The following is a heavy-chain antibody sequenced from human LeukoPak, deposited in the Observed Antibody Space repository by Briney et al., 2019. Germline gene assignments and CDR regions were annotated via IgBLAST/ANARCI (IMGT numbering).Heavy chain of an antibody. D-gene: IGHD3-22*01. J-gene: IGHJ3*02. CDR2: IYYSGST. V-gene: IGHV4-59*01. Sequence: PSETLSLTYTVSGGSISTYYWKWIRQPPGKGLEWIGYIYYSGSTNYNPSLTGRVTISVDTSKNQFSLKLSSVTAADTAVYYCAREYNYYDSSGWDAFDIWGQGTMVTVSS. CDR3: AREYNYYDSSGWDAFDI. CDR1: GGSISTYY.